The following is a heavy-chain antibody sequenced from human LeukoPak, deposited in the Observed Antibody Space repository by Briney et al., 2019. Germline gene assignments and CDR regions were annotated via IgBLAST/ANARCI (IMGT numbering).Heavy chain of an antibody. CDR1: GFTFSSYS. J-gene: IGHJ5*02. D-gene: IGHD4-23*01. CDR2: ISSSSSTI. CDR3: ARDSYDYGGNEYWFDP. V-gene: IGHV3-48*01. Sequence: GGSLRLSCAASGFTFSSYSMNWVRQAPGKGLEWVSYISSSSSTIYYADSVKGRFTISRDNSKNTLYLQMNSLRAEDTAVYYCARDSYDYGGNEYWFDPWGQGTLVTVSS.